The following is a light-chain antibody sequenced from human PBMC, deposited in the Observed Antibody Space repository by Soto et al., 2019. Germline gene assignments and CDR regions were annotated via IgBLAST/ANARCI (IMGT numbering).Light chain of an antibody. CDR1: SSDVGGYNY. Sequence: QSALTQPRSVSGSPGKSVTISCTGTSSDVGGYNYVSWYQQHPGKAPKVMIYDVSKRPSGVPDRFSGSKSGNTASLTISGLQAEDEADYYCCSYAGNYILIFGGGTKLSVL. CDR2: DVS. CDR3: CSYAGNYILI. J-gene: IGLJ2*01. V-gene: IGLV2-11*01.